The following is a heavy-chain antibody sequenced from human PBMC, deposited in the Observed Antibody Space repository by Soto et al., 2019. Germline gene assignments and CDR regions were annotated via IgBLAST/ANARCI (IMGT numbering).Heavy chain of an antibody. J-gene: IGHJ4*02. CDR1: GFTFSSYS. D-gene: IGHD3-9*01. Sequence: GGSLRLSCAASGFTFSSYSMNWVRQAPGKGLEWVSSISSSSSYIYYADSVKGRFTISRDNAKNSLYLQMNSLRAEDTAVYYCARGPLTLRRSYFDYWGQGTLVTVSS. CDR3: ARGPLTLRRSYFDY. V-gene: IGHV3-21*01. CDR2: ISSSSSYI.